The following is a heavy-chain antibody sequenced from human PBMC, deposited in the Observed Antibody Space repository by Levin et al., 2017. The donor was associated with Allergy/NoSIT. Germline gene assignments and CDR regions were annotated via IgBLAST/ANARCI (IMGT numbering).Heavy chain of an antibody. CDR1: GGSVSSGTYY. Sequence: SETLSLTCSVSGGSVSSGTYYWSWIRRPPGKGLEWIGYINYRGVTKYNPSLKSRVTISVDTSKNEFSLKVTSVTAADTAVYYCARNRIIVSGGNDYYYGMDVWVQGTTVTVSS. J-gene: IGHJ6*02. D-gene: IGHD5/OR15-5a*01. V-gene: IGHV4-61*01. CDR2: INYRGVT. CDR3: ARNRIIVSGGNDYYYGMDV.